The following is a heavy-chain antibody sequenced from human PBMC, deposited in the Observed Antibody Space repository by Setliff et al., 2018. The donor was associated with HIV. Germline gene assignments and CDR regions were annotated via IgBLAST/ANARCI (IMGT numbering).Heavy chain of an antibody. D-gene: IGHD2-15*01. Sequence: ASVKVSCKPSGYTFATYDINWVRQAAGQGLEWLGWVNPYSGNSGYAQRFHGRLTMTRDTSRGTAHMELRSLRSDDTAVYFCARGYASGSGSYYYDYWGQGTLVTVSS. CDR2: VNPYSGNS. CDR3: ARGYASGSGSYYYDY. V-gene: IGHV1-8*02. CDR1: GYTFATYD. J-gene: IGHJ4*02.